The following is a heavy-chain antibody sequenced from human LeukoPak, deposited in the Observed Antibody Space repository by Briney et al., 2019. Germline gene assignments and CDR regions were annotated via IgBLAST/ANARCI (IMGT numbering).Heavy chain of an antibody. CDR1: GFTFSSYG. J-gene: IGHJ4*02. Sequence: GGSLRLSCAASGFTFSSYGMHWVRRAPGKGLEWVAFIRYDGSNKYYADSVKGRFTISRDNSKNTLYLQMNSLRAEDTAVYYCAKDLVGATDYWGQGTLVTVSS. CDR2: IRYDGSNK. V-gene: IGHV3-30*02. D-gene: IGHD1-26*01. CDR3: AKDLVGATDY.